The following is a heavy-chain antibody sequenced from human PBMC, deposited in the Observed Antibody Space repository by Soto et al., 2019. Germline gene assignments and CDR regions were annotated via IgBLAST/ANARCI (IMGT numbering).Heavy chain of an antibody. Sequence: SETLSLTCTVSGGSISSSSYYWGWIRQPPGKGLEWIGSIYYSGSTYYNPSLKSRVTISVDTSKNQFSLKLSSVTAADTAVYYCARALRITMVRGVIIVGYYFDYWGQGTLVTVSS. J-gene: IGHJ4*02. V-gene: IGHV4-39*01. CDR3: ARALRITMVRGVIIVGYYFDY. CDR2: IYYSGST. CDR1: GGSISSSSYY. D-gene: IGHD3-10*01.